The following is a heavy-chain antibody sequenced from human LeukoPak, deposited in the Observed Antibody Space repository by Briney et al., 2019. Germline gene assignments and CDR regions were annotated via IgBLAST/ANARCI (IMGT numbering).Heavy chain of an antibody. CDR1: GGSISSYY. Sequence: SETLSLTCTVSGGSISSYYWSWIRQPPGKGLEWIGYIYYSGSTNYNPSLKSRVTISVDTSKNQFSLKLSSVTAADTAVYYCARASVFSYSDYWGQGTLVTVSS. CDR2: IYYSGST. CDR3: ARASVFSYSDY. V-gene: IGHV4-59*01. J-gene: IGHJ4*02. D-gene: IGHD2-21*01.